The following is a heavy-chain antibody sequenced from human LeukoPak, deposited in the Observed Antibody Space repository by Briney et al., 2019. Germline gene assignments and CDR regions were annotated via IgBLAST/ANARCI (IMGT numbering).Heavy chain of an antibody. J-gene: IGHJ4*02. V-gene: IGHV3-23*01. Sequence: GGSLRLSCAASGFTFSGYAMTWVREGPGKGLEWGSIISGNGGSTYYADSVKGRFTISRDNSKNTLYLQMNSLRAEDTAIYYCAKDLQGSSWYSPDQGGQGTLVTVSS. CDR2: ISGNGGST. CDR3: AKDLQGSSWYSPDQ. CDR1: GFTFSGYA. D-gene: IGHD6-13*01.